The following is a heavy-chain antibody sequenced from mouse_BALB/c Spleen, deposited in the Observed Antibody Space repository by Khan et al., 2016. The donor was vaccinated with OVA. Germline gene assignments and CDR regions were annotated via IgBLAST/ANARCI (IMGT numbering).Heavy chain of an antibody. Sequence: VHLVESGPGLVAPSQSLSITCTVSGFSLTSYGVSWVRQPPGKGLEWLGVIWGDGNTNFHSALRSRLSISKDNSKSQVFLKLNSLQTDDTATYYCAKDRGYYAVDYWGQGTSVTVSA. J-gene: IGHJ4*01. CDR3: AKDRGYYAVDY. CDR1: GFSLTSYG. V-gene: IGHV2-3*01. CDR2: IWGDGNT.